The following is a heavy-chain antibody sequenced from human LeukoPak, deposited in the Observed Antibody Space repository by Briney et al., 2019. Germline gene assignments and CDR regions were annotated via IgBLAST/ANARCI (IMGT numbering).Heavy chain of an antibody. V-gene: IGHV4-34*01. CDR1: GGSFSNYY. J-gene: IGHJ6*03. CDR2: INDRGTI. Sequence: SETLSLPCAVYGGSFSNYYWSWLRRSPGKGLEWIGEINDRGTINYRPSLMSRVTISVDKSKNQFSLKLSSVTAADTAVYYCARRWNYGRNYYIDVWGKGATVSVSS. D-gene: IGHD1-7*01. CDR3: ARRWNYGRNYYIDV.